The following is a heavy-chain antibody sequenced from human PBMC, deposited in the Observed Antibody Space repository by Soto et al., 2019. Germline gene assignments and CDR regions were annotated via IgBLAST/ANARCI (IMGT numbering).Heavy chain of an antibody. CDR2: VYHNGLT. J-gene: IGHJ4*02. Sequence: SESLALSCDVSGDSIGSNVWWSWVRQPPGKGLEWIGEVYHNGLTDYNPSLRGRATMSADMSKNQFSLRVTSVTDADTAIYYCARDAALPGEADRFDYWGQGALVTVSS. V-gene: IGHV4-4*02. D-gene: IGHD2-15*01. CDR3: ARDAALPGEADRFDY. CDR1: GDSIGSNVW.